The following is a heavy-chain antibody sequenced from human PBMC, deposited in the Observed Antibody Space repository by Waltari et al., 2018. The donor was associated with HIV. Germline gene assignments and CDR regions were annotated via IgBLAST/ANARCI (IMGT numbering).Heavy chain of an antibody. V-gene: IGHV4-38-2*02. CDR1: GYSISSGYY. Sequence: QVQLQESGPGLVKPSETLSLTCTVSGYSISSGYYWGWIRQPPGKGLEWIGSIYHSGSTDYNPSLKSGVTISVDTSKNQFSLKLSSVTAADTAVYYCARDGGPLRWSQNLFDYWGQGTLVTVSS. J-gene: IGHJ4*02. CDR2: IYHSGST. D-gene: IGHD4-17*01. CDR3: ARDGGPLRWSQNLFDY.